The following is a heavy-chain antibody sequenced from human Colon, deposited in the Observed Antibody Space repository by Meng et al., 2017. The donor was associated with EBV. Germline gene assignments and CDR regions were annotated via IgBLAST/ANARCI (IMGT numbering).Heavy chain of an antibody. V-gene: IGHV4-30-4*01. CDR1: GGVKSNGNYY. J-gene: IGHJ4*02. CDR2: IHHSGSA. D-gene: IGHD2-21*01. CDR3: ASFDHIPRRNYFDY. Sequence: QVPPQESGPGLVTPSQTLTLTCTVSGGVKSNGNYYWSWTRQPPGKGLEWIGYIHHSGSAYYNPSLKSRVSISVDTSKNQFSLNLNSMTAADTAVYYCASFDHIPRRNYFDYWGQGTLVTVSS.